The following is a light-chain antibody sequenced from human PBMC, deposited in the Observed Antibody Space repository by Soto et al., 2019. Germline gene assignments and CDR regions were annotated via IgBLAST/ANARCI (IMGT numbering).Light chain of an antibody. CDR3: QQYDRFPYS. V-gene: IGKV1-5*03. CDR2: KAS. Sequence: DIQMTQSPSTLSESVGDTVTITCWASQSLSYWLAWYQQKPGQAPKLLIHKASTLESGVPSRFSGSGSGTEFTLTISSLQPDDFATFYCQQYDRFPYSFGQGTKLEIK. CDR1: QSLSYW. J-gene: IGKJ2*03.